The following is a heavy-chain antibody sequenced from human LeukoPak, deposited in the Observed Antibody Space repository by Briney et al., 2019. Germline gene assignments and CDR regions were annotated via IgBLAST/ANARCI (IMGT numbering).Heavy chain of an antibody. D-gene: IGHD2-21*01. V-gene: IGHV3-53*01. CDR3: ARSFGWPGSWSYSVDYYFDY. J-gene: IGHJ4*02. CDR1: GFTVSSNY. CDR2: IYSGGST. Sequence: GGSLRLSCAASGFTVSSNYMSWVRQAPGKGLEWVSVIYSGGSTYYADSVKGRFTISRDNSKNTLYLQMNSLRAEDTAVYYCARSFGWPGSWSYSVDYYFDYWGQGNLVTVSS.